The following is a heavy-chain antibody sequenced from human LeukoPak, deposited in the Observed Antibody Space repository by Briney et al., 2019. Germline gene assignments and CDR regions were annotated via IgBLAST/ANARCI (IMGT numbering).Heavy chain of an antibody. CDR2: VSSSYAYI. V-gene: IGHV3-21*01. CDR1: GFTFTSYS. CDR3: ASSAPSDI. Sequence: GGSLRLSCAASGFTFTSYSINWVRQAPGKGLEWVSGVSSSYAYIYYADSVKGRFTISRDNAKHSLYLQMNSLRAEDTAVYYCASSAPSDIWGRGTMVTVSS. J-gene: IGHJ3*02.